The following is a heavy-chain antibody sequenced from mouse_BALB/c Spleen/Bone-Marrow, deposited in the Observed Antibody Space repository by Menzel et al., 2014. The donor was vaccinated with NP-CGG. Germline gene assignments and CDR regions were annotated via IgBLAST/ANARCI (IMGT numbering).Heavy chain of an antibody. CDR1: GFDFSGFW. J-gene: IGHJ3*01. CDR2: INPDSSTI. CDR3: ARLGYYGGFAY. D-gene: IGHD2-3*01. V-gene: IGHV4-1*02. Sequence: EVHLVESGGGLVQPGRSLKISCAASGFDFSGFWMGWVRLAPGKGLEWIGEINPDSSTINYTPSLKGRFIISRDNANNTLYLQMSKVRSEDTALYYCARLGYYGGFAYWGQGTLVTVSA.